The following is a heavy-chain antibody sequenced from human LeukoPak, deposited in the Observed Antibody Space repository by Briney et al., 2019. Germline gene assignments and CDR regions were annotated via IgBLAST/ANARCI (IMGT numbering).Heavy chain of an antibody. CDR3: ARAPPVVVPAASFYYYYMDV. D-gene: IGHD2-2*01. V-gene: IGHV4-34*01. Sequence: PSETLSLTCAVYGGSFSGYYWSWIRQLPGKGLEWIGEINHSGSTNYNPSLKSRVTISVDTSKNQFSLKLSSVTAADTAVYYCARAPPVVVPAASFYYYYMDVWGKGTTVTFS. CDR2: INHSGST. CDR1: GGSFSGYY. J-gene: IGHJ6*03.